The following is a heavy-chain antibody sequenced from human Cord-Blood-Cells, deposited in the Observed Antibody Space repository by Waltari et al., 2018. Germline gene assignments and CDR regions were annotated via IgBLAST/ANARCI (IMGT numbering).Heavy chain of an antibody. Sequence: QVQLVQSGAEGKKPGASVKVPCTVSGYSLTELSIHWVRQATGNGLEWRGGFDPEDGETIYAQKFQGRVTMTEDTSTDTAYMELSSLRSEDTAVYYCATDQRYYDFWSGYGYWGQGTLVTVSS. D-gene: IGHD3-3*01. CDR3: ATDQRYYDFWSGYGY. J-gene: IGHJ4*02. CDR1: GYSLTELS. V-gene: IGHV1-24*01. CDR2: FDPEDGET.